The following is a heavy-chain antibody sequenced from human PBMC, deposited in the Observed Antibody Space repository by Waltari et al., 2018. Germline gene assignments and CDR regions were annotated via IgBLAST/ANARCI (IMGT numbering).Heavy chain of an antibody. CDR3: ARSDYYNSQSYYAY. J-gene: IGHJ4*02. D-gene: IGHD3-10*01. CDR2: ISPTSSYI. CDR1: EFTFSTYS. V-gene: IGHV3-21*01. Sequence: EVQLVESGGGLVKPGGSLRLSCAASEFTFSTYSMNWVRQAPGKGLEWVSSISPTSSYIYDADSVRGRFTISRDNAKNSVYLQMNSLRAEDTAVYYCARSDYYNSQSYYAYWGQGTRVTVSS.